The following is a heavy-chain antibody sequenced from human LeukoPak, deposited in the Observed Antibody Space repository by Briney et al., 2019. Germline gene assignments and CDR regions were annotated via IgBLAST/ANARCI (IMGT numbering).Heavy chain of an antibody. CDR2: IYYSGST. J-gene: IGHJ6*03. CDR1: GGSISSSSYY. V-gene: IGHV4-39*01. CDR3: ARLRDYYHYMDV. Sequence: SETLSLTCTVSGGSISSSSYYWGWIRQPPGKGLEWIGSIYYSGSTYYNPSLKSRVTISVDTSKSQFSLKLSSVTASDTAVYYCARLRDYYHYMDVWGKGTTVTLSS.